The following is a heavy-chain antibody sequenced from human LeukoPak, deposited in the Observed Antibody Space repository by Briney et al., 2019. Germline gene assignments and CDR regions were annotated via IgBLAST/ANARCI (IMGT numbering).Heavy chain of an antibody. CDR1: GHSISSNYY. Sequence: PSETLSLTCSAFGHSISSNYYWAWIRQPPGKGLEWIGSIYHSGSTFYNPSLRSRVTLSVDTSENHFSLKVKSVSATDTAVYYCARHDYYHFWSTLNWFDPWGQGTLVTVSS. V-gene: IGHV4-38-2*01. D-gene: IGHD3-3*01. CDR3: ARHDYYHFWSTLNWFDP. J-gene: IGHJ5*02. CDR2: IYHSGST.